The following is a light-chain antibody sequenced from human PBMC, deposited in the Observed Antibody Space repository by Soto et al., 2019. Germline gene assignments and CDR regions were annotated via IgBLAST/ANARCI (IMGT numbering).Light chain of an antibody. J-gene: IGKJ1*01. CDR1: QSISSW. Sequence: IQITKPASKVAASGEDRDTITCLASQSISSWLAWYRQKPGKAQKFLIYATDTLQSGVPSRFSGSGSGTDYTLTISSLQPEDFATHYCQQSYNTTQTFGQGKKV. V-gene: IGKV1-39*01. CDR2: ATD. CDR3: QQSYNTTQT.